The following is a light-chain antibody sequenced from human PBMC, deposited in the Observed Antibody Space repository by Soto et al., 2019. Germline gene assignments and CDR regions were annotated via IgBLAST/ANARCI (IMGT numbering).Light chain of an antibody. J-gene: IGKJ4*01. CDR2: GAS. V-gene: IGKV1-9*01. CDR1: QGIGSY. CDR3: QQRSNWPPLT. Sequence: DIQLTQSPYFLSASVGDRVTITCRASQGIGSYLAWYQQKPGKAPKLLISGASTLQSGVPSRFSGSGSGTEFTLTISSLQPEDFATYSCQQRSNWPPLTFGGGTNVEIK.